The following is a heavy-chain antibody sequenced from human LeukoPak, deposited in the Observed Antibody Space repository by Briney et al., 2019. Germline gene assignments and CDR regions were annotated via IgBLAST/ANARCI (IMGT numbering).Heavy chain of an antibody. CDR2: IVVGSGNT. D-gene: IGHD3-3*01. CDR3: AARGYDFWSGVGPLRFDP. CDR1: GFTFTSSA. Sequence: SVKVSCKASGFTFTSSAMQWVRQARGQRLEWIGWIVVGSGNTNYAQKFQERVTITRDMSTSTAYMELSSLRSEDTAVYYCAARGYDFWSGVGPLRFDPWGKGTLVTVSS. V-gene: IGHV1-58*02. J-gene: IGHJ5*02.